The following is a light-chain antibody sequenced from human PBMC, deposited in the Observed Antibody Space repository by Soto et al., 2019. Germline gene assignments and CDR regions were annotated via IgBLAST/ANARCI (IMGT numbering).Light chain of an antibody. CDR1: QTISSW. J-gene: IGKJ1*01. Sequence: DIQISPSPSLLSASVEDSVTNTCRVSQTISSWLAWYQQKPGREPTQLIYDAACMESWVLSRFSGSRASTEVTPTTISRQQADFVADYYCHYYSNSPWTFGQGTKVDI. CDR3: CHYYSNSPWT. CDR2: DAA. V-gene: IGKV1-5*01.